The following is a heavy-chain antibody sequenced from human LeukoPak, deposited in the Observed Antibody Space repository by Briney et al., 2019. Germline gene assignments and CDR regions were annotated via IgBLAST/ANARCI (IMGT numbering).Heavy chain of an antibody. D-gene: IGHD1-20*01. Sequence: PGGSLRLSCAASGFTFDDYGMSWVRQAPGKEPEWVSGINWNGGSTGYADSVKGRFTISRDNAKNSLYLQMNSLRAEDTALYYCARRDRYNWNDLDYWGQGTLVTVSS. J-gene: IGHJ4*02. CDR3: ARRDRYNWNDLDY. CDR1: GFTFDDYG. CDR2: INWNGGST. V-gene: IGHV3-20*04.